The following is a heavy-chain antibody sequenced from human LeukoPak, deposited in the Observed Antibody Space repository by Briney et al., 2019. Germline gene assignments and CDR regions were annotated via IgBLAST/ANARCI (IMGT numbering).Heavy chain of an antibody. CDR1: GGSISSDNW. CDR2: IYHSGGT. V-gene: IGHV4-4*02. J-gene: IGHJ4*02. CDR3: ARGGVKWQEIYYFDY. D-gene: IGHD1-26*01. Sequence: SETLSLPCAVSGGSISSDNWWSWVRQPPGKGLEWIGEIYHSGGTKYNPSLESRVTISLDKSKNHFSLKLSSVTAADTAVYYCARGGVKWQEIYYFDYWGQGTLVTVSS.